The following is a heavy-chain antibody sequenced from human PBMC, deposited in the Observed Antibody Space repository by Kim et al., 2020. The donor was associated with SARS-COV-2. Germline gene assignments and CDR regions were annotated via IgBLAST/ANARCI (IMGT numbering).Heavy chain of an antibody. V-gene: IGHV4-39*01. J-gene: IGHJ5*02. CDR2: LYYSGST. CDR1: GGSISSSSYY. D-gene: IGHD2-2*01. Sequence: SETLSLTCTVSGGSISSSSYYWVWIRQPPGMGLEWIGSLYYSGSTYYNPSLKSRVTISVDTSKNQFSLTLSSVTAADTAVYYCARHLVLWYQLLPLYNWFDPWGQGTLVTVSS. CDR3: ARHLVLWYQLLPLYNWFDP.